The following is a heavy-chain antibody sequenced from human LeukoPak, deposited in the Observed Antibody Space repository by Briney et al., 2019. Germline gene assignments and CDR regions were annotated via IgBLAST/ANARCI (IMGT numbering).Heavy chain of an antibody. Sequence: SETLSLTCTVFGASISNSAYHWGWIRQPPGKGLEWIGNIYPTGSTYYNPSLKSRVTISVDTSKNQFSLKLSSVTAADTAVYYCARTGATRKIAPPDYWGQGTLVTVSS. CDR2: IYPTGST. CDR3: ARTGATRKIAPPDY. D-gene: IGHD7-27*01. CDR1: GASISNSAYH. J-gene: IGHJ4*02. V-gene: IGHV4-39*07.